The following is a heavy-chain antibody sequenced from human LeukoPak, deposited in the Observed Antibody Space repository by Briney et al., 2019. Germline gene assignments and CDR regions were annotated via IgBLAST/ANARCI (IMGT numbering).Heavy chain of an antibody. CDR1: GFTFSSYA. V-gene: IGHV3-23*01. CDR2: IHGSGGST. D-gene: IGHD3-10*01. Sequence: GGSLRLSCAASGFTFSSYAMSWVRQAPGKGLEWVSGIHGSGGSTYYADSVKGRFTISRDNSKNTVYLEMNSLRAEDTALYYCAKNPSLWFRELQNWGQGTLVTVSS. CDR3: AKNPSLWFRELQN. J-gene: IGHJ4*02.